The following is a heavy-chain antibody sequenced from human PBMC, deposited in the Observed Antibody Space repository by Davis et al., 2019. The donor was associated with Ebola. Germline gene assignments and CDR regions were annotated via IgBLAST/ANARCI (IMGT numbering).Heavy chain of an antibody. CDR2: IGTAGDT. J-gene: IGHJ4*02. Sequence: PGGSLRLSCAASGFTFRTYDMHWVRQTTGKGLEWVSVIGTAGDTYYRGSVKGRFTISRENARNSLYLQMNSLTAGDTAVYYCARAQFSDVVLDYWGQETLVTVSS. D-gene: IGHD2-21*02. V-gene: IGHV3-13*01. CDR1: GFTFRTYD. CDR3: ARAQFSDVVLDY.